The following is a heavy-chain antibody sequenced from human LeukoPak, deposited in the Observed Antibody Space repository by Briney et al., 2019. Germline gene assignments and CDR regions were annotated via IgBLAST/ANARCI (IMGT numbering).Heavy chain of an antibody. CDR2: IYHSGST. D-gene: IGHD1-26*01. CDR1: GGSISSGGYS. J-gene: IGHJ4*02. Sequence: SETLSLTYAVSGGSISSGGYSWSWIRQPPGNGREWIGYIYHSGSTYYNPSLKSRVTISVDRSKNQFSLKLSSVTGPDTAVYYCARSGSYPPPFDYWGQGTLVTVSS. CDR3: ARSGSYPPPFDY. V-gene: IGHV4-30-2*01.